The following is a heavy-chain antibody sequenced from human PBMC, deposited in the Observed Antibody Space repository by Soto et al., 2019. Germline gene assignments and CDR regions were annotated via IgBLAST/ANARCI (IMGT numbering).Heavy chain of an antibody. D-gene: IGHD6-13*01. CDR3: AAGEASSRNLAPYYLDF. CDR2: IYYSGRT. Sequence: SETLSLTCTVSGVSISSGGYYWGWIRQHPGKGLEWIGDIYYSGRTYYNPSLRSRVTISEDTSKNQFSLKLLSVTTADTAVYFCAAGEASSRNLAPYYLDFWGQGTLVTVSS. CDR1: GVSISSGGYY. J-gene: IGHJ4*02. V-gene: IGHV4-61*08.